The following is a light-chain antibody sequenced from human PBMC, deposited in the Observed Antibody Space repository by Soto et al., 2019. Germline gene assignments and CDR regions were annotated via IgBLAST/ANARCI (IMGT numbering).Light chain of an antibody. Sequence: DIQMTQSPSSVSASVGDRVTITCRASQDIHTWLAWYQQKPGKAPKLLIYAASSVQSGVPPRFSGSRSRTDFTLTIRSLQPEAFATYYGHLAISFPFTFGGGPQVEIK. CDR3: HLAISFPFT. CDR1: QDIHTW. CDR2: AAS. J-gene: IGKJ4*01. V-gene: IGKV1-12*02.